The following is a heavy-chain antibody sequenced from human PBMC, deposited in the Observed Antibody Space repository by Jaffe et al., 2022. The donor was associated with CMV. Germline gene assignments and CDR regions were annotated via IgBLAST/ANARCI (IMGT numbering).Heavy chain of an antibody. CDR1: GGSISSSSYY. CDR2: IYYSGST. V-gene: IGHV4-39*01. Sequence: QLQLQESGPGLVKPSETLSLTCTVSGGSISSSSYYWGWIRQPPGKGLEWIGSIYYSGSTYYNPSLKSRVTISVDTSKNQFSLKLSSVTAADTAVYYCLAWGEFWAAAGPFDYWGQGTLVTVSS. CDR3: LAWGEFWAAAGPFDY. J-gene: IGHJ4*02. D-gene: IGHD6-13*01.